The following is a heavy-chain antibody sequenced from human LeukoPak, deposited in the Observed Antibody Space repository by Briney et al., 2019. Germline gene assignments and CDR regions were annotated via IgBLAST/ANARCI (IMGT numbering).Heavy chain of an antibody. J-gene: IGHJ4*02. V-gene: IGHV3-20*04. Sequence: GGSLRLSCAASGFTFDDYGMSWVRQAPGKGLEWVSGINWNGGSTGYADSVKGRFTISRDNAKNSLYLQMNSLRAEDTALYYCASSLLAGIAVAGTGYWGQGTLVTVSS. CDR2: INWNGGST. CDR3: ASSLLAGIAVAGTGY. D-gene: IGHD6-19*01. CDR1: GFTFDDYG.